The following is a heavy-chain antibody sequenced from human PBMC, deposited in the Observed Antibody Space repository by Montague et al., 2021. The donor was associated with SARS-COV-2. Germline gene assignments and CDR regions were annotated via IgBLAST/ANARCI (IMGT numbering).Heavy chain of an antibody. Sequence: TLSLTCSVSGASPSSGGYVWAWVRQLPGKDLEWIGYIFHSGNTYYNPSPKSRVIISQDTSDNHLFLTLMSVTAADTAVYYCARERSLGDKYNYFDYWGQGTLVTVSS. J-gene: IGHJ4*02. CDR3: ARERSLGDKYNYFDY. V-gene: IGHV4-31*03. CDR1: GASPSSGGYV. CDR2: IFHSGNT. D-gene: IGHD1-1*01.